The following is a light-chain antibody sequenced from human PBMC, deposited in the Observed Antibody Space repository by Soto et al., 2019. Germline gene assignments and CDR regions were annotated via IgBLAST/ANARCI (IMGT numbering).Light chain of an antibody. CDR3: AAWDDSLNGVV. CDR1: SSDVGGYNY. J-gene: IGLJ2*01. V-gene: IGLV2-14*01. Sequence: QSVLTQPASVSGSPGQSIIISCTGTSSDVGGYNYVSWYQQHPGKAPKLMIYDVSNRPSGVSNRFSGSKSGNTASLTISGLQAEDEADYYCAAWDDSLNGVVFGGGTKLTVL. CDR2: DVS.